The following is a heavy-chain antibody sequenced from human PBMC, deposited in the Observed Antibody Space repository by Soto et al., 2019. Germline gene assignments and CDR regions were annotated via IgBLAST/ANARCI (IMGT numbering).Heavy chain of an antibody. CDR3: ARYRREAVAGYTLDN. J-gene: IGHJ4*02. CDR1: GGSISSNY. V-gene: IGHV4-59*01. D-gene: IGHD6-13*01. Sequence: SETLSLTCTVSGGSISSNYWTWIRQPPGKGLEWIGYVYNSGSTNYNPSLKSRVTISEGTSKSQFSLKVNSMTAADTAVYYCARYRREAVAGYTLDNWGQGILVTVSS. CDR2: VYNSGST.